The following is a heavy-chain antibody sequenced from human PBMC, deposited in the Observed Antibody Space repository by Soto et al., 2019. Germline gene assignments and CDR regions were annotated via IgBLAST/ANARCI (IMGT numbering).Heavy chain of an antibody. CDR1: GITFTAYA. CDR3: ATIIIPAATNFY. D-gene: IGHD2-2*01. CDR2: ISGSGGGT. J-gene: IGHJ4*02. Sequence: EVQLLESGGGLVQPGGSLRLSCAASGITFTAYAMSWVRQAPGKGLEWVSSISGSGGGTYYADSVKGRRTSARDNSKNTLYLQMNSRRAEDTAVYYCATIIIPAATNFYWGQGTLVTVSS. V-gene: IGHV3-23*01.